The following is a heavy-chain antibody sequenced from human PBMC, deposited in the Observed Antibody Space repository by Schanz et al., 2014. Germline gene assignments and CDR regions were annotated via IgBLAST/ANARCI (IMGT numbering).Heavy chain of an antibody. CDR2: IYHTGTT. D-gene: IGHD3-16*02. CDR3: ARGGGPSHYDHVWGNFRYTHFDY. Sequence: QLQLQESGSGLVKPSQTLSLTCAVSGGSISSGTYSWSWIRQPPGKGLEWIGYIYHTGTTYYSPSCRSRDPISKDRSKIQFFLTLNSLTAADTAVYYCARGGGPSHYDHVWGNFRYTHFDYWGQGTLVTVSS. J-gene: IGHJ4*02. CDR1: GGSISSGTYS. V-gene: IGHV4-30-2*01.